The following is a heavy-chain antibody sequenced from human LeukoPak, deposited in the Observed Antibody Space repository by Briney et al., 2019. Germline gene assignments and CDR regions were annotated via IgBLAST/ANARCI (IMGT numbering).Heavy chain of an antibody. D-gene: IGHD3-3*01. Sequence: PSETLSLTCTVSGYSISSGYYWGWIRQPPGKGLEWIGSIYHSGSTYYNPSLKSRVTISVDTPKNQFSLKLSSVTAADTAVYYCARHEWLLEEGFDYWGQGTLVTVSS. CDR1: GYSISSGYY. V-gene: IGHV4-38-2*02. CDR3: ARHEWLLEEGFDY. CDR2: IYHSGST. J-gene: IGHJ4*02.